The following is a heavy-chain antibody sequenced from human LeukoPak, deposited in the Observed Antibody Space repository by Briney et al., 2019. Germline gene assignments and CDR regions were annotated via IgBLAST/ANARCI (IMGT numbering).Heavy chain of an antibody. CDR1: GGSISSSSYY. J-gene: IGHJ5*02. CDR2: IYYSGST. V-gene: IGHV4-39*01. D-gene: IGHD4-17*01. Sequence: PSETLSLTCTVSGGSISSSSYYWGWIRQPPGKGLEWIGSIYYSGSTYYNPSLKSRVAISVDTSKNQFSLKLSSVTAADTAVYYCASVYGDYVNWFDPWGQGTLVTVSP. CDR3: ASVYGDYVNWFDP.